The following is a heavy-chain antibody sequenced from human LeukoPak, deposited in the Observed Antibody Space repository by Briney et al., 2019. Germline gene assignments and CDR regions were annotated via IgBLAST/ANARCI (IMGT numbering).Heavy chain of an antibody. CDR2: ISSSGDTI. D-gene: IGHD6-25*01. V-gene: IGHV3-48*04. CDR3: ARKGRDSSGHFDY. J-gene: IGHJ4*02. CDR1: GFTFSSYS. Sequence: QAGGSLRLSCAASGFTFSSYSMNWVRQAPGKGLEWVSYISSSGDTISYADSVKGRFTISRDNAKNSLYLQMNSLRAEDTAVYYCARKGRDSSGHFDYWGQGTLVTVSS.